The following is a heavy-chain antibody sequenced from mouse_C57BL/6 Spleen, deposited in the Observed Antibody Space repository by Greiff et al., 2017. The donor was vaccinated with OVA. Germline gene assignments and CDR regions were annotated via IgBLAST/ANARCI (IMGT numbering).Heavy chain of an antibody. V-gene: IGHV1-53*01. Sequence: QVQLQQPGPELVKPGASVKLSCKASGYTFTSYWMHWVKQRPGQGLEWIGNINPSDGGTKYNEKFKSKATLTVDKSSSTAYMQLSSLTSDDSAVYYCARVSNWYFDVWGTGTTVTVSS. J-gene: IGHJ1*03. D-gene: IGHD1-1*01. CDR1: GYTFTSYW. CDR2: INPSDGGT. CDR3: ARVSNWYFDV.